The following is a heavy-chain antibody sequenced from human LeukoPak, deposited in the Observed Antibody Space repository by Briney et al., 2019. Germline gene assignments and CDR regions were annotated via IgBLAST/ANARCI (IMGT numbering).Heavy chain of an antibody. CDR2: ISFDGSNQ. D-gene: IGHD3-22*01. V-gene: IGHV3-30*01. J-gene: IGHJ4*02. CDR3: ARGYYFDSSAYYEGGPDY. Sequence: GGSLRLSCAASGFTFENYAMHWVRQAPGKGLEWVAVISFDGSNQYYADSVKRRFTIYRDNSKNTVSLQMNTLRVEDTAVYYSARGYYFDSSAYYEGGPDYWGQGTLVTVSS. CDR1: GFTFENYA.